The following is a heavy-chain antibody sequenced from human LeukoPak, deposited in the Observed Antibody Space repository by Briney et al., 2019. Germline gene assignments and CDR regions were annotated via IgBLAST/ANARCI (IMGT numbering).Heavy chain of an antibody. CDR3: AKDEITFGGVIALNYFDY. CDR1: GFTFSSYA. V-gene: IGHV3-23*01. CDR2: ISGSGGST. D-gene: IGHD3-16*02. Sequence: PGGSLRLSCAASGFTFSSYAMSWVRQAPGKGLEWVSAISGSGGSTYYADSVKGRFTISRDNSKNTLYLQMNSLRAEDTAVYCCAKDEITFGGVIALNYFDYWGQGTLVTVSS. J-gene: IGHJ4*02.